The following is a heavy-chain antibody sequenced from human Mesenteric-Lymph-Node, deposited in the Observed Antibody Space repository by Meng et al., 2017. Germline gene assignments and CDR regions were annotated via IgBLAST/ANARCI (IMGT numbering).Heavy chain of an antibody. Sequence: HLPLQEVGPVHVKPSDPLSLTCTVPGGSISSNGYYWDGVRQPPGKGLEWIGAIYHSGSTSYNPSLKSRVTISVDTSNNQFSLKLSSVTAADTAVYSCARVGWRQWSFDLWGRGTLVTVSS. CDR1: GGSISSNGYY. J-gene: IGHJ2*01. CDR3: ARVGWRQWSFDL. CDR2: IYHSGST. D-gene: IGHD5-18*01. V-gene: IGHV4-39*07.